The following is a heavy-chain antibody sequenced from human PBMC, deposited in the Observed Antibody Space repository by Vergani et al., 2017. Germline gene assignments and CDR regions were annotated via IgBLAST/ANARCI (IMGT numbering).Heavy chain of an antibody. CDR2: ISAYNGNT. V-gene: IGHV1-18*04. CDR1: GYTFTSYG. D-gene: IGHD2-2*01. J-gene: IGHJ6*02. CDR3: ARDPDIVVVPAAPYYYYYYGMDV. Sequence: QVQLVQSGAAVKKPGASVKVSCTASGYTFTSYGISWVRQAPGQGLEWMGWISAYNGNTNYAQKLQGRVTMTTDTSTSTAYMELRSLRSDDTAVYYCARDPDIVVVPAAPYYYYYYGMDVWGQGTTVTVSS.